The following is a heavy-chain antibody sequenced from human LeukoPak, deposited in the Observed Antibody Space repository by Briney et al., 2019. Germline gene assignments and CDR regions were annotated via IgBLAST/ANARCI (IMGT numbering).Heavy chain of an antibody. CDR1: GFTFSDYN. V-gene: IGHV3-21*01. D-gene: IGHD3-22*01. Sequence: GGSLRLSCAASGFTFSDYNMRWIRQAPGKGLEWVSSISSSSSYIYYADSVKGRFTISRDNAKNSLYLQMNSLRAEDTAVYYCARKAVITKDAFDIWGQGTMVTVSS. CDR3: ARKAVITKDAFDI. J-gene: IGHJ3*02. CDR2: ISSSSSYI.